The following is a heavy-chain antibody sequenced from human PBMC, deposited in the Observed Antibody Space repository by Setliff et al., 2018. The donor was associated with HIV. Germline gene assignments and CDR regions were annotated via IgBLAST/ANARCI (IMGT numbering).Heavy chain of an antibody. Sequence: PSETLSLTCTISGGSFGVYRWSWIRQSAGRGLEWIGRIDSSGTTDYKPSLKGRVAISVDTSKNQFSLKLSSVTAADTAVYYCARGRYSGSYGYWGQGTLVTVSS. CDR3: ARGRYSGSYGY. J-gene: IGHJ4*02. V-gene: IGHV4-4*07. CDR2: IDSSGTT. D-gene: IGHD1-26*01. CDR1: GGSFGVYR.